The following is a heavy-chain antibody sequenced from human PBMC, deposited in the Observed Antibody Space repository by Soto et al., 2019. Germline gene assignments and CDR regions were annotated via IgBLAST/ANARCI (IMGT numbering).Heavy chain of an antibody. CDR2: IDWDDDK. CDR3: ARMTTTHSFAF. D-gene: IGHD4-4*01. V-gene: IGHV2-70*04. J-gene: IGHJ4*02. Sequence: SGPTLVNPTQTLTLTCTFSGFSLTTVGMHVSWIRQPPGKALEWLARIDWDDDKWYSPSLKTRLTISKDTSKNRVVLTMTNMDPVDTATYYCARMTTTHSFAFWGQGTLVTVSS. CDR1: GFSLTTVGMH.